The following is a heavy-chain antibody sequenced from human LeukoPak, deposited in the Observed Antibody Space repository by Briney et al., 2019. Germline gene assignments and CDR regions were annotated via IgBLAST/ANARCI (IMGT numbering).Heavy chain of an antibody. J-gene: IGHJ5*02. CDR2: IIPIFGTA. Sequence: SVKVSCKASGGTFSSYAISWVQQAPGQGLEWMGRIIPIFGTANYAQKFQGRVTITTDESTSTAYMELSSLRSEDTAVYYCASTRLDSMVVTQGNWFDPWGQGTLVTVSS. D-gene: IGHD4-23*01. CDR1: GGTFSSYA. V-gene: IGHV1-69*05. CDR3: ASTRLDSMVVTQGNWFDP.